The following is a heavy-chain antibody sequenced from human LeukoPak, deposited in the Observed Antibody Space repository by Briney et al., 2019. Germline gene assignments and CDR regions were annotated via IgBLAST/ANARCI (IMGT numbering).Heavy chain of an antibody. V-gene: IGHV3-30*02. D-gene: IGHD6-19*01. J-gene: IGHJ4*02. CDR2: IRYDGSNK. CDR3: ARSLFEEQWLVDY. CDR1: GFTFSSYG. Sequence: PGGSLRLSCAASGFTFSSYGMHCVRQAPGKGLEWVAFIRYDGSNKYYADSVKGRFTISRDNSKNTLYLQMNSLRAEDTAVYYCARSLFEEQWLVDYWGQGTLVTVSS.